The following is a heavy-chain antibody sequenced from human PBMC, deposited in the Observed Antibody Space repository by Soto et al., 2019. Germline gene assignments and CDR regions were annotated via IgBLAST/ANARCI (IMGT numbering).Heavy chain of an antibody. V-gene: IGHV3-23*01. D-gene: IGHD6-19*01. CDR1: GFSISTHA. CDR3: ARDSSAWPNYFDS. CDR2: FSGRSGDT. Sequence: LRLSCVASGFSISTHALTWVRQAPGKGLEWVSSFSGRSGDTYYAASVKGRFTISGDSSKSTVILQMNNLRADDTALYYCARDSSAWPNYFDSWGQGIQVTVSS. J-gene: IGHJ4*02.